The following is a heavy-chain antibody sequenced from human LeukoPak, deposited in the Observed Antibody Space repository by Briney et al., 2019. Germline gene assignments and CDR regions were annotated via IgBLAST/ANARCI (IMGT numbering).Heavy chain of an antibody. D-gene: IGHD4-23*01. CDR2: IWYDGSKK. J-gene: IGHJ4*02. CDR1: GFNVSNYG. Sequence: GGTLRLSCAASGFNVSNYGMHWVRQAPAKGLESLAFIWYDGSKKYYADSVKGRFTISRDNSESTLNLQMNSLRAEDTAVYYCARDRYGANSPFDYWGQGTLVTVSS. CDR3: ARDRYGANSPFDY. V-gene: IGHV3-33*01.